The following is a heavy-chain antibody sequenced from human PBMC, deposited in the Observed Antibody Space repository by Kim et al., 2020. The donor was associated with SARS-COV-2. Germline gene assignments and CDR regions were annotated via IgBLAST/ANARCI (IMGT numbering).Heavy chain of an antibody. CDR2: ISSSSSTI. D-gene: IGHD3-3*01. CDR3: ATIGANGADAFDI. Sequence: GGSLRLSCAASGFTFSSYSMNWVRQAPGKGLEWVSYISSSSSTIYYADSVKGRFTISRDNARNSLYLQMNSLRAEDTAVYYCATIGANGADAFDIWGQGTMVTVAS. J-gene: IGHJ3*02. V-gene: IGHV3-48*04. CDR1: GFTFSSYS.